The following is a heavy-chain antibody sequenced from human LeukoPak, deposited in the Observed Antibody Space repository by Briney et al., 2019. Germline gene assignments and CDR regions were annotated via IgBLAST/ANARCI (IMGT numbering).Heavy chain of an antibody. J-gene: IGHJ6*02. V-gene: IGHV3-30*04. CDR2: ISYDGSNK. CDR3: ARERPLYGSGNYV. D-gene: IGHD3-10*01. Sequence: GRSLRLSCAASGFTFSSYAMHWVRQAPGKGLEWVAVISYDGSNKYYADSVKGRFTISRDNSKNTLYLQMNSLRAEDTAVYYFARERPLYGSGNYVWGQGTTVTVSS. CDR1: GFTFSSYA.